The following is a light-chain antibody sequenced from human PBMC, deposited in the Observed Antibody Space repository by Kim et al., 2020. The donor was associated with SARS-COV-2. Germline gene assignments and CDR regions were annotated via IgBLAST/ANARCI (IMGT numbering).Light chain of an antibody. Sequence: GQSVAISCTGTSSDIGGYDRVSWYQHHPGKAPKLIIYDVSKWPSGVPDRFSGSKSGNTASLTISGLQAEDEADYYCCSFTGSYTWVFGGGTQLTVL. V-gene: IGLV2-11*01. CDR3: CSFTGSYTWV. CDR2: DVS. J-gene: IGLJ3*02. CDR1: SSDIGGYDR.